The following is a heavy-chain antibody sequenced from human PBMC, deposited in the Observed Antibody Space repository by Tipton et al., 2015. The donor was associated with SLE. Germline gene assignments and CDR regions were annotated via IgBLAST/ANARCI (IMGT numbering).Heavy chain of an antibody. CDR2: IHTTGST. D-gene: IGHD4-17*01. V-gene: IGHV4-61*02. CDR3: AKDYNYDYPDYN. CDR1: GVSLTSAIFY. Sequence: LRLSCTVSGVSLTSAIFYWTWVRQPAGGGLEWIGRIHTTGSTSYNPSLRSRVTISVDRSKNQFSLKLNSVTAADTAVYYCAKDYNYDYPDYNWGQGTLVIVSS. J-gene: IGHJ4*02.